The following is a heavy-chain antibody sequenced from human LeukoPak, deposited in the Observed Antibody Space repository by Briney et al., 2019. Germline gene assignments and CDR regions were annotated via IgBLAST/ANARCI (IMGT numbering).Heavy chain of an antibody. J-gene: IGHJ4*02. CDR2: INEDGSEK. Sequence: GGSLRLSCVASRLTFSSYWMTWVRQAPGKRLELVANINEDGSEKYSVDSVKGRFTISRDNAKNSLSLQMNSLRAEDTAVYYCARGHWNMANWGQGTLVTVSS. V-gene: IGHV3-7*01. CDR3: ARGHWNMAN. CDR1: RLTFSSYW. D-gene: IGHD1/OR15-1a*01.